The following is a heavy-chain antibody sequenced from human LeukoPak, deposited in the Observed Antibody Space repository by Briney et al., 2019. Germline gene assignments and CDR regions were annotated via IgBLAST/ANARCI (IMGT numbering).Heavy chain of an antibody. CDR3: ARNDYGDYGIDY. CDR1: GFTFSTYS. Sequence: GGSLRLSCASSGFTFSTYSMSWVRQAPGKGLEWVSFISRSASSIYYADSVKDRFTTSTDNAKNSLYLQMNSLRAEATAIYFCARNDYGDYGIDYWGQGTLVTVSS. D-gene: IGHD4-17*01. J-gene: IGHJ4*02. CDR2: ISRSASSI. V-gene: IGHV3-21*01.